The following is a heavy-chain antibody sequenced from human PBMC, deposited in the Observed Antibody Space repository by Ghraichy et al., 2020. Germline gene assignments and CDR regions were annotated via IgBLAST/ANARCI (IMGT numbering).Heavy chain of an antibody. V-gene: IGHV3-33*01. CDR3: ARDGCGGGGSCYLYY. Sequence: LSLTCAASGFTFSSYGMHWVRQAPGKGLEWVAVIWYDGSNKYYADSVKGRFTISRDNSKNTLYLQMNSLRAEDTAVYYCARDGCGGGGSCYLYYWGQKALFAVSS. D-gene: IGHD2-15*01. J-gene: IGHJ4*02. CDR2: IWYDGSNK. CDR1: GFTFSSYG.